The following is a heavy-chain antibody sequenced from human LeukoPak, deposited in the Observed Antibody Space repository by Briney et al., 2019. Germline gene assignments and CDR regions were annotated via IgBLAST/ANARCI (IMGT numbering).Heavy chain of an antibody. V-gene: IGHV3-21*01. Sequence: PGGSLRLSCAASGFTFSNYNMNWVRQAPGKGLEWVSCISISSNYIYYPDSVKGRFTISRDNAKNSLYLQMNSLRAEDTAVYYCVRDPDALDFWGQGTLATVSP. CDR1: GFTFSNYN. CDR2: ISISSNYI. J-gene: IGHJ4*02. CDR3: VRDPDALDF.